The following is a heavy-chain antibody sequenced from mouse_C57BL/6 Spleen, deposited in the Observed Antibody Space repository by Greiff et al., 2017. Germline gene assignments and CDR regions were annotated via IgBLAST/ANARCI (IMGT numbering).Heavy chain of an antibody. CDR2: ISYDGSN. Sequence: EVQLQESGPGLVKPSQSLSLTCSVTGYSITSGYYWNWIRQFPGNKLEWMGYISYDGSNNYNPSLKNRISITRDTSKNQFFLKLNSVTTEETATYYCARGRGYGNYVFDYWGQGTTLTVSS. J-gene: IGHJ2*01. D-gene: IGHD2-10*02. V-gene: IGHV3-6*01. CDR3: ARGRGYGNYVFDY. CDR1: GYSITSGYY.